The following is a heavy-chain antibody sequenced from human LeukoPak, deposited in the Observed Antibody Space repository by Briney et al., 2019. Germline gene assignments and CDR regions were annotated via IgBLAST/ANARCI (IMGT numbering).Heavy chain of an antibody. Sequence: GESLKISCKGSGYSFTSYWIGWVRQMPGKGLEWMGIIYPGDSDTRYSPSFQGQVTISADKSISTAYLQWSSLKASDTAMYYCARLGDDGSSPRNYYYYMDVWGKGTTVTVSS. D-gene: IGHD6-6*01. CDR2: IYPGDSDT. CDR3: ARLGDDGSSPRNYYYYMDV. V-gene: IGHV5-51*01. CDR1: GYSFTSYW. J-gene: IGHJ6*03.